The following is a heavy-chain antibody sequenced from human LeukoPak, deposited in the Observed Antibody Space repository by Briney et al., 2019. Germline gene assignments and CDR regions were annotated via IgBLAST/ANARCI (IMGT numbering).Heavy chain of an antibody. CDR3: ARSGVAAVSIFDY. V-gene: IGHV3-30*03. J-gene: IGHJ4*02. Sequence: GGSLRLSCAASGFTFSSYGMHWVRQAPGKGLEWVAVISYDGSNKYYADSVKGRFTISRDNSKNTLYLQMNSLRAEDTAVYYCARSGVAAVSIFDYWGQGTLVTVSS. D-gene: IGHD6-13*01. CDR1: GFTFSSYG. CDR2: ISYDGSNK.